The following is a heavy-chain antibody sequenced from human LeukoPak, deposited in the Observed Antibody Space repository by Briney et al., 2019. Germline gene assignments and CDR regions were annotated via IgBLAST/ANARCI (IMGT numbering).Heavy chain of an antibody. D-gene: IGHD2-2*01. V-gene: IGHV4-34*01. CDR3: ARARETVPAAMLDY. CDR1: GGSFSGYY. J-gene: IGHJ4*02. CDR2: INHSGST. Sequence: SETLSLTCAVYGGSFSGYYWSWIRQPPGKGLEWIGEINHSGSTNYNPSHKSRVTISVDTSKNQFSLKLSSVTAADTAVYYCARARETVPAAMLDYWGQGTLVTVSS.